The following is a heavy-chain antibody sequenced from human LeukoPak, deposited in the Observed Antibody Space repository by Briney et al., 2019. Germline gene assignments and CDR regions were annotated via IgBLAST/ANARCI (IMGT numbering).Heavy chain of an antibody. CDR3: ARAPITSPFYFDY. CDR1: GFAFDYRG. J-gene: IGHJ4*02. CDR2: INWNGGST. Sequence: GGSLRLSCTTSGFAFDYRGMSWVRQVPGKGLEWVSGINWNGGSTGYADPLRGRFTISRDNAKNSLYLQMDSLRAEDTALYYCARAPITSPFYFDYWGQGTLVTVSS. V-gene: IGHV3-20*04. D-gene: IGHD2-2*01.